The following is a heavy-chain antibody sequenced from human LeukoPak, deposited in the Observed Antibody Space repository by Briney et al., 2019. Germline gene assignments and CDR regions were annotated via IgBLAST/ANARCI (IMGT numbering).Heavy chain of an antibody. CDR2: IKQDNIEK. J-gene: IGHJ4*02. CDR1: AFTFNTYW. D-gene: IGHD3-22*01. CDR3: VRDGDYYDSSGYYDRLDY. V-gene: IGHV3-7*04. Sequence: GGCLRLSCSASAFTFNTYWMTWVRQAPGKGLGWVVNIKQDNIEKNYVDSVKGRFTISRDNAKNSLYLQMNSLRAEDTAVYYCVRDGDYYDSSGYYDRLDYWGQGTLVTVSS.